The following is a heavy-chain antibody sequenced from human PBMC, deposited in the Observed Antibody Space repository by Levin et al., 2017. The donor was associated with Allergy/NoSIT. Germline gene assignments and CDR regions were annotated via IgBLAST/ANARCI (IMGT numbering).Heavy chain of an antibody. CDR1: GGSISSYY. D-gene: IGHD3-22*01. Sequence: SQTLSLTCTVSGGSISSYYWSWIRQPPGKGLEWIGYIYYSGSTNYNPSLKSRVTISVDTSKNQFSLKLSSVTAADTAVYYCARLYYDSSGYYGGAYYFDYWGQGTLVTVSS. J-gene: IGHJ4*02. CDR2: IYYSGST. CDR3: ARLYYDSSGYYGGAYYFDY. V-gene: IGHV4-59*08.